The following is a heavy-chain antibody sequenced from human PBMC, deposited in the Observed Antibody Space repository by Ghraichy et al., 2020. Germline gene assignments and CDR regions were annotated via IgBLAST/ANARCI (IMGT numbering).Heavy chain of an antibody. CDR1: GFTFSSYW. Sequence: GGSLRLSCEASGFTFSSYWMSWVRQAPGKGLEWVAKIKEDGSEKHYVDSVKGRFIISRDNAKNSLYLQMNSLRAEDTAVYYCARDGDEYYHYGMDVWGQGTTVTVSS. CDR2: IKEDGSEK. CDR3: ARDGDEYYHYGMDV. J-gene: IGHJ6*02. V-gene: IGHV3-7*01.